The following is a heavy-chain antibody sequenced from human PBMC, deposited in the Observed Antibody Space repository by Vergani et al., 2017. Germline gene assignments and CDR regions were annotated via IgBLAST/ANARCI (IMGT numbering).Heavy chain of an antibody. Sequence: QVQLVQSGAEVKKPGSSVQVSCKASGGTFSSYAISGVRQAPGQGLEWMGRIIPIFGPANYAQKFQGRVTITADKSTSTAYMELSSLRSEDTAVYYCARDFYIGCSSTSCPYGRYYFDYWGQGTLVTVSS. CDR3: ARDFYIGCSSTSCPYGRYYFDY. D-gene: IGHD2-2*01. V-gene: IGHV1-69*06. CDR2: IIPIFGPA. J-gene: IGHJ4*02. CDR1: GGTFSSYA.